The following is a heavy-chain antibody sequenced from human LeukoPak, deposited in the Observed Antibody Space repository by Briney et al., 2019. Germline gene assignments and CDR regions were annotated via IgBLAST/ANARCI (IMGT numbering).Heavy chain of an antibody. J-gene: IGHJ4*02. CDR3: ARDLKRLAAVQPPEFDY. D-gene: IGHD6-13*01. Sequence: GGSLRLSCAASGFIFDDYGMSWVRQAPGKGLEWVSGISWNGGSTGYGDSVEGRFTISRDNAKNSLYLKMNGLRGEDTALYYCARDLKRLAAVQPPEFDYRGQGTLVTVSS. V-gene: IGHV3-20*04. CDR2: ISWNGGST. CDR1: GFIFDDYG.